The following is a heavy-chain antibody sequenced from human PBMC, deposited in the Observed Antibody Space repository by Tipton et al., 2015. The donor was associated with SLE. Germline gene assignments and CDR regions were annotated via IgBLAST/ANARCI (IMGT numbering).Heavy chain of an antibody. D-gene: IGHD3-3*01. CDR3: ARDLAIFGVDFDY. J-gene: IGHJ4*02. CDR2: IYYSGST. V-gene: IGHV4-59*01. CDR1: GGSISSYY. Sequence: TLSLTCTVSGGSISSYYWSWIRQPPGKGLEWIGYIYYSGSTNYNPSLKSRVTISVDTSKNQFSLKLSSVTAADTAVYYCARDLAIFGVDFDYWGQGTLVTV.